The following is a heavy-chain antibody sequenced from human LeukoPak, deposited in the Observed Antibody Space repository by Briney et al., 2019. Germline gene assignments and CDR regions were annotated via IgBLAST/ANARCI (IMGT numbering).Heavy chain of an antibody. CDR1: GGSVGGAGQS. CDR3: ARGPYLGDSNNWFDP. V-gene: IGHV4-30-2*06. CDR2: IFYSGST. D-gene: IGHD4-17*01. Sequence: SGTLSLTCAVSGGSVGGAGQSWSWIRQSPGKALEWIAYIFYSGSTYYNPSLKSRVTILIDTSKNQFSLKLSSVTAADTAVYYCARGPYLGDSNNWFDPWGPGTLVTVSS. J-gene: IGHJ5*02.